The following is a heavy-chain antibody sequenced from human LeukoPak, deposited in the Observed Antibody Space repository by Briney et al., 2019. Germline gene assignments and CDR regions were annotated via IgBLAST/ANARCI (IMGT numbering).Heavy chain of an antibody. J-gene: IGHJ4*02. D-gene: IGHD2-2*03. CDR1: GFTFSSYA. CDR2: ISGSGGST. V-gene: IGHV3-23*01. CDR3: AKESGGYCSSTSCQPFHYFDY. Sequence: GGSLRLSCAASGFTFSSYAMSWVRQAPGKGLEWVSAISGSGGSTYYADSVKGRFTISRDNSKNTLYLQMNSLRAEDTAVYYCAKESGGYCSSTSCQPFHYFDYWGQGTLVTVSS.